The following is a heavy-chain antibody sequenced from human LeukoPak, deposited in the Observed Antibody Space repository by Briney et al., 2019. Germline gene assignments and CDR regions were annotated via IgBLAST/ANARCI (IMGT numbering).Heavy chain of an antibody. CDR2: IHAGGST. Sequence: SETLSLTCTVSGGSIRSGSYYWSWIRQPAGKGLEWIGRIHAGGSTNYNPSLKSRVTISVDTSKNQFSLKLSSVTAADTAVYYCGTYSSGWRSDYWGQGTLVTVSS. V-gene: IGHV4-61*02. J-gene: IGHJ4*02. CDR1: GGSIRSGSYY. D-gene: IGHD6-19*01. CDR3: GTYSSGWRSDY.